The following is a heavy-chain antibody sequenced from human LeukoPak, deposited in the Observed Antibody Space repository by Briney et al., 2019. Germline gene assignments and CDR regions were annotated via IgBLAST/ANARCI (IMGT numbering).Heavy chain of an antibody. CDR1: GFTFSSYA. V-gene: IGHV3-23*01. J-gene: IGHJ4*02. Sequence: GGSLRLSCAASGFTFSSYAMNWVRQAPGKGLEWVSFISGSGDTTYYADSVKGRFTISRDSSKSTLYLKMNSLRAEDTAVYYCAKSRGESRGASNYWGQGTLVTVSS. D-gene: IGHD1-26*01. CDR3: AKSRGESRGASNY. CDR2: ISGSGDTT.